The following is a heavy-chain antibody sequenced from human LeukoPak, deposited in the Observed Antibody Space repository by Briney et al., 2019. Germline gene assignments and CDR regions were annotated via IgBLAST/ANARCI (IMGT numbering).Heavy chain of an antibody. CDR1: RFTFTAYQ. J-gene: IGHJ5*02. V-gene: IGHV1-2*02. Sequence: ASVKVSCKASRFTFTAYQIHWVRQAPGQGLAWMGWINPNSGGTKYAHKFQDRVTLTRDTSISTAYMELSSLRSDDTAVYYCARDSYKSNNWFDPWGQGTLVTVSS. CDR2: INPNSGGT. D-gene: IGHD1-1*01. CDR3: ARDSYKSNNWFDP.